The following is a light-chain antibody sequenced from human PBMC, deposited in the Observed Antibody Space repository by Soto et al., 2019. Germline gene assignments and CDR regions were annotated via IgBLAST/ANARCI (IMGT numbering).Light chain of an antibody. CDR1: SSDVGSYNL. CDR2: EVN. CDR3: CSYAGSSTWV. Sequence: QSALTQPASVSGSPGQSITISCTGTSSDVGSYNLVSWYQQHPGKAPKFMIYEVNKRPSGVSNLFSGSKSGNTASLTISGLQAEDEADYYCCSYAGSSTWVFGGGTKLTVL. V-gene: IGLV2-23*02. J-gene: IGLJ2*01.